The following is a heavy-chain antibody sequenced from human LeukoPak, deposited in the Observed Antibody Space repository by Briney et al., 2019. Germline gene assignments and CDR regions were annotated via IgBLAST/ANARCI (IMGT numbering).Heavy chain of an antibody. D-gene: IGHD2-2*03. CDR2: ISHSGST. CDR3: ARLDVVIVPAHPAI. CDR1: GGSISSSGYF. V-gene: IGHV4-39*01. Sequence: SETLSLTCSVSGGSISSSGYFWGWIRQPPGKGLEWIGSISHSGSTYYNRSVKSRVTISEDTSKNQFSLKLTSVTAADTAVYYCARLDVVIVPAHPAIWGQGTMVTASP. J-gene: IGHJ3*02.